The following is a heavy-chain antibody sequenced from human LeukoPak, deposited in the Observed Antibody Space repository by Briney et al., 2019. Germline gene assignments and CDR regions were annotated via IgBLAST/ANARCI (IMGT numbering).Heavy chain of an antibody. D-gene: IGHD3-10*01. CDR3: VRGGFGHAMDV. CDR2: IHKDGSGT. CDR1: GFTLYTFGSYW. J-gene: IGHJ6*02. Sequence: PGGSLRLSCAASGFTLYTFGSYWMPWVRQAPGKGLVWVSVIHKDGSGTNYADSLKGRTTISRENAKNTLYLQMTSLGAEDTGVYYCVRGGFGHAMDVWGQGTTVIVSS. V-gene: IGHV3-74*01.